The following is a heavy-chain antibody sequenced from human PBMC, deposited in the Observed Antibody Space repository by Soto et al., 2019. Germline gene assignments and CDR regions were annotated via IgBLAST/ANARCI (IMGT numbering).Heavy chain of an antibody. Sequence: ASVKVSCKASGYTFTSYYMHWVRQAPGQGLEWMGRIYPSDGSTSYAQKFQGRVTMTGDTSTSTAYMELSSLSSEDTAVYYCAREGYSYGSPTYYYYYGMDVWGQGTTVTVSS. CDR2: IYPSDGST. D-gene: IGHD5-18*01. V-gene: IGHV1-46*01. J-gene: IGHJ6*02. CDR1: GYTFTSYY. CDR3: AREGYSYGSPTYYYYYGMDV.